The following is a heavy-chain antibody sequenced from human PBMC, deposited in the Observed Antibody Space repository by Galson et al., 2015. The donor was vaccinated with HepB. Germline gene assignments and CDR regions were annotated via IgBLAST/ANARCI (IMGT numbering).Heavy chain of an antibody. CDR1: GFTFSSYE. CDR3: ARVREYQLPTGRGAAGIDYYYGMDV. V-gene: IGHV3-48*03. J-gene: IGHJ6*02. CDR2: ISSSGSTI. Sequence: SLRLSCAASGFTFSSYEMNWVRQAPGKGLEWVSCISSSGSTIYYADSVKGRFTISRDNAKNSLYLQINSLRAEDTAVYYCARVREYQLPTGRGAAGIDYYYGMDVWGQGTTVTVSS. D-gene: IGHD2-2*01.